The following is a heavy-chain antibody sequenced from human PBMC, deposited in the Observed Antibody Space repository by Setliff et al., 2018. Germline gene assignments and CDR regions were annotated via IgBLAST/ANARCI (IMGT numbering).Heavy chain of an antibody. V-gene: IGHV1-69-2*01. CDR1: GYTFTDYY. D-gene: IGHD3-10*01. J-gene: IGHJ4*02. CDR3: ARDGGFGESSRYFDY. CDR2: VDPEDGET. Sequence: ASVKVSCKVSGYTFTDYYMHWVQQAPGKGLEWMGLVDPEDGETIYAEKFQGRVTITADESTSTAYMELSSLRSEDTAVYYCARDGGFGESSRYFDYWGQGTLVTVSS.